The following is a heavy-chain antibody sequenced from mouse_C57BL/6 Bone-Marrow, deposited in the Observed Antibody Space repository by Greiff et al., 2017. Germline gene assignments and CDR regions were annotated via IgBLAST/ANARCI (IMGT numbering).Heavy chain of an antibody. V-gene: IGHV1-80*01. CDR3: ARGGWAIDGYYPPWFAY. CDR2: LYPGDGDT. Sequence: QVQLQQSGAELVKPGASVKISCKASGYAFSSYWMNWVKQRPGKGLEWIGQLYPGDGDTNYNGQFTGKATLTADKSSITAYMQLNSLTSEDSAFYVCARGGWAIDGYYPPWFAYWGQGTLVTVSA. CDR1: GYAFSSYW. D-gene: IGHD2-3*01. J-gene: IGHJ3*01.